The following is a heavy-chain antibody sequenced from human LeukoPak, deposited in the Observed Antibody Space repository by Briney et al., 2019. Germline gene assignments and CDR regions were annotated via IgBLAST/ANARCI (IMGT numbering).Heavy chain of an antibody. Sequence: ASVKVSCKASGYTFTGYYMHWVRQAPGQGLEWMGWINPNSGGTNYAQKFQGRFTMTRDTYISTAYMELSRLRSDDTAVYYCARYHRVAAAGTDWFDPWGQGTLVTVSS. J-gene: IGHJ5*02. CDR2: INPNSGGT. CDR3: ARYHRVAAAGTDWFDP. CDR1: GYTFTGYY. V-gene: IGHV1-2*02. D-gene: IGHD6-13*01.